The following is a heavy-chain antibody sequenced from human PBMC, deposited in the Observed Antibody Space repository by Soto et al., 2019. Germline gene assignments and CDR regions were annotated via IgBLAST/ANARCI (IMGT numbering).Heavy chain of an antibody. CDR2: ISSSSSYT. CDR1: GFTFSDYY. V-gene: IGHV3-11*05. Sequence: PGGPLRLSCAASGFTFSDYYMSWVRQAPGKGLEWVSYISSSSSYTTYADSVKGRFTIYRDNAKNSLYLQMNSLRADDTAVYFCARGQKYLQHWGQGTPVTVSS. CDR3: ARGQKYLQH. J-gene: IGHJ1*01.